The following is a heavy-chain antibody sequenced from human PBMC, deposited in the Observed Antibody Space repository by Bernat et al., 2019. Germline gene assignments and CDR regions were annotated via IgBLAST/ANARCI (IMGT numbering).Heavy chain of an antibody. V-gene: IGHV1-69*01. CDR1: GGTFSSYA. CDR2: IIPIFGTA. D-gene: IGHD6-13*01. Sequence: GSSVKVSCKASGGTFSSYAISWVRQAPGQGLEWMGGIIPIFGTANYAQKFQGRVTITADESTSTAYMELSSLRSEDTAVYYCASGRSSSWKGGWFDPWGQGTLVTVSS. J-gene: IGHJ5*02. CDR3: ASGRSSSWKGGWFDP.